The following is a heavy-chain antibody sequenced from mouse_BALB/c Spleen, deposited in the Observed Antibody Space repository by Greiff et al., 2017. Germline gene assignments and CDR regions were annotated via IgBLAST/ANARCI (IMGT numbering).Heavy chain of an antibody. CDR2: IHYSGST. J-gene: IGHJ3*01. CDR3: ANYDSFAY. V-gene: IGHV3-1*02. CDR1: GYSITSGYS. Sequence: VQLQQSGPDLVKPSQSLSLTCTVSGYSITSGYSWYWIRQFPGNKLEWMGYIHYSGSTNYNPSLKSRIPITRDTSKNQFFLQLNSVTTEDTATYYCANYDSFAYWGQGTLVTVSA. D-gene: IGHD2-4*01.